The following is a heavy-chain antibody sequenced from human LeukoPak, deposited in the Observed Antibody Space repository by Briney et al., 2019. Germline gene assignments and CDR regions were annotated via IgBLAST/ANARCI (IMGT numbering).Heavy chain of an antibody. CDR2: INSDGSST. Sequence: GGSLRLSCAASGFTFSSYWMHWVRQAPGKGLVWVSRINSDGSSTSYADSVKGRFTISRDNAKNTLYLQMNSLRAEDTAVYYCARSWIVGATPIDYWGQGTLVTVSS. D-gene: IGHD1-26*01. J-gene: IGHJ4*02. CDR3: ARSWIVGATPIDY. V-gene: IGHV3-74*01. CDR1: GFTFSSYW.